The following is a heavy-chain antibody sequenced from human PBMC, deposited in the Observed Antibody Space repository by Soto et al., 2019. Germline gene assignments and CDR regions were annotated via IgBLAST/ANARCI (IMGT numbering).Heavy chain of an antibody. CDR1: GGSISSYY. CDR2: IYYSGST. CDR3: ARDLRSSYYYYGMDV. V-gene: IGHV4-59*01. J-gene: IGHJ6*02. Sequence: TSETLSLTCTVSGGSISSYYWSWIRQPPGNGLEWIGYIYYSGSTNYNPSLKSRVTISVDTSKNQFSLKLSSVTAADTAVYYCARDLRSSYYYYGMDVWGQGTTVTVSS.